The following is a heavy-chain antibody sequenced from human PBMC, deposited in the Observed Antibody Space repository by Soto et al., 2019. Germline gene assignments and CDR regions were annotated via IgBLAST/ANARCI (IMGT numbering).Heavy chain of an antibody. Sequence: QLQLQESGSGLVKPSETLSLTCIVSNGSISSRSSYWGWIRQTPGKGLEWIGSIYYIGNTYYNPALKSRVTISIDTSKTQVSLKMNSVTAADTAVYFCGGQDYAAKGYYFENWGQGALVTVS. CDR1: NGSISSRSSY. J-gene: IGHJ4*02. CDR2: IYYIGNT. CDR3: GGQDYAAKGYYFEN. D-gene: IGHD4-17*01. V-gene: IGHV4-39*01.